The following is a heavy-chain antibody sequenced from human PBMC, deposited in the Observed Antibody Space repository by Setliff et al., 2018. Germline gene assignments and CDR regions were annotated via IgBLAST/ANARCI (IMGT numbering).Heavy chain of an antibody. J-gene: IGHJ4*02. D-gene: IGHD3-10*01. CDR3: STLRETDY. CDR1: GFTFSSYA. Sequence: PGGSLRLSCVASGFTFSSYAMHWVRQAPGKGLEGVAVISYDGSNKYYADSVKGRFTISRDNSKKTLYLQMNSLRAEDTAVYYCSTLRETDYWGQGTLVTVSS. CDR2: ISYDGSNK. V-gene: IGHV3-30-3*01.